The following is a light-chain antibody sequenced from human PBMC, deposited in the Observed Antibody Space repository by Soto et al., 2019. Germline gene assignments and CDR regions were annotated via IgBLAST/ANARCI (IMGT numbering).Light chain of an antibody. CDR1: QSLSNN. CDR2: DAS. Sequence: EIVLTQSPGTLSLSPGERATLSCRASQSLSNNIYLAWYQQKPGQAPRLLISDASNRATGIPARFSGSGSGTEFTLTISSLQSEDFAVYYCQQYNNWPRTFGQGTKVDIK. CDR3: QQYNNWPRT. V-gene: IGKV3D-15*01. J-gene: IGKJ1*01.